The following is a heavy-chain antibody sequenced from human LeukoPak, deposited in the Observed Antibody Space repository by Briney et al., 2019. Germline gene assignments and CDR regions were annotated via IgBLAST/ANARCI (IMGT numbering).Heavy chain of an antibody. Sequence: SETLSLTCTVSGGSIISYYWSWIRQPPGKGLEWIGYIYYSGTTNYNPSLKSRVTISVDTSKNQFSLKLSSVTAADTAVYYCARDYRKIKDIVVVPAAIGGYMDVWGKGTTVTVSS. CDR1: GGSIISYY. J-gene: IGHJ6*03. V-gene: IGHV4-59*12. CDR3: ARDYRKIKDIVVVPAAIGGYMDV. CDR2: IYYSGTT. D-gene: IGHD2-2*01.